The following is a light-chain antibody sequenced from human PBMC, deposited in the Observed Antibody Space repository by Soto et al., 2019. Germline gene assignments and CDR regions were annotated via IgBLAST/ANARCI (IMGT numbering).Light chain of an antibody. J-gene: IGKJ1*01. CDR1: QSISTW. CDR3: QQSYSTPRT. CDR2: AAS. Sequence: IQITPSPSTLSASVGDRDTNTCRASQSISTWLAWYQQKPGKAPKLLIYAASSLQGGVPSRFSGSGSGTDFTLTISSLQPEDFATYYCQQSYSTPRTFGQGTKVDI. V-gene: IGKV1-39*01.